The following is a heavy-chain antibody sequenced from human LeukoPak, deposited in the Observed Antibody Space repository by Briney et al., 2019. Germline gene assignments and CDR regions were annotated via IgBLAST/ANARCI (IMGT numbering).Heavy chain of an antibody. CDR3: ASTYYYDSSGYYYGFDY. J-gene: IGHJ4*02. CDR1: GGTFSSYA. CDR2: IIPIFGTA. D-gene: IGHD3-22*01. Sequence: SVKVSCKASGGTFSSYAISWVRQAPGQGLEWMGGIIPIFGTANYAQKFQGRVTITTDESTSTAYMELSSLRSEDTAVYYCASTYYYDSSGYYYGFDYWGQGTLVTVPS. V-gene: IGHV1-69*05.